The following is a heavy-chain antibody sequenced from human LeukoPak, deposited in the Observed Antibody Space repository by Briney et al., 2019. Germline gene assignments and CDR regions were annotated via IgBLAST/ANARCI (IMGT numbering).Heavy chain of an antibody. CDR3: ARWHSHGRYFDY. CDR1: GGSIRNYY. J-gene: IGHJ4*02. Sequence: SETLSLTCTVSGGSIRNYYWNWIRQPPGKGLEWIGYTSDSGHTGYKPSLRSRVTISVDTSKNQFSLKLTSATTADTAVYYCARWHSHGRYFDYWGQGALVTVSS. CDR2: TSDSGHT. D-gene: IGHD1-26*01. V-gene: IGHV4-59*01.